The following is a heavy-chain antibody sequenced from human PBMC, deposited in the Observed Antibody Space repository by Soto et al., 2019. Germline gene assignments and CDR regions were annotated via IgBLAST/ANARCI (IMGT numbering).Heavy chain of an antibody. Sequence: GGSLRLSCAASGFTFDDYAMHWVRQAPGKGLEWVAGISWNSGTIGYADSVKGRFTISRDNAKNSLYLQMNSLRAEDTAFYYCARDVWSQASGPPDSWGQGTLVTVSS. V-gene: IGHV3-9*01. CDR2: ISWNSGTI. CDR1: GFTFDDYA. D-gene: IGHD3-10*01. J-gene: IGHJ4*02. CDR3: ARDVWSQASGPPDS.